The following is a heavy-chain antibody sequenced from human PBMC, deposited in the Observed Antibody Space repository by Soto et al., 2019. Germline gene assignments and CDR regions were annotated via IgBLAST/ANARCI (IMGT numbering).Heavy chain of an antibody. J-gene: IGHJ6*02. D-gene: IGHD6-13*01. CDR3: ARGQQLGPSYYYDGMDV. CDR1: GGTFSSYA. Sequence: QGQLVQSGAEVKKPGSSVQVSCKASGGTFSSYAISWVRQAPGQGLEWMGGIIPIFGTANYAQKFQGRVTITADESTSTAYMELRSLRSEDTAVYYCARGQQLGPSYYYDGMDVWGQGTTVTVSS. V-gene: IGHV1-69*01. CDR2: IIPIFGTA.